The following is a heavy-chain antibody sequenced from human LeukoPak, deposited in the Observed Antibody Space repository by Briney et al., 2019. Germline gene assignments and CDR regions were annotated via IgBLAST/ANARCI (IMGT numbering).Heavy chain of an antibody. CDR1: GFTFSSYA. Sequence: GGSLRLSCAASGFTFSSYAMSWVRQAPGKGLEWVAFIRYDGSNKYYADSVKGRFTISRDNSKNTLYLQMNSLRAEDTAVYYCAKEGAYEILTGSWDYWGQGTLVTVSS. J-gene: IGHJ4*02. CDR2: IRYDGSNK. D-gene: IGHD3-9*01. CDR3: AKEGAYEILTGSWDY. V-gene: IGHV3-30*02.